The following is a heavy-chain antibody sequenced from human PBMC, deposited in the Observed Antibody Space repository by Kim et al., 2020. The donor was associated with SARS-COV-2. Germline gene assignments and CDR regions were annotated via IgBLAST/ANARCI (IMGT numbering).Heavy chain of an antibody. CDR2: IYTSGST. J-gene: IGHJ4*02. D-gene: IGHD3-10*01. Sequence: SETLSLTCTVSGGSISSGSYYWSWIRQPAGKGLEWIGRIYTSGSTNYNPSLKSRVTISVDTSKNQFSLKLSSVTAADTAVYYCAREVLLWFGEPGYYFDYWGQGTLVTVSS. CDR1: GGSISSGSYY. CDR3: AREVLLWFGEPGYYFDY. V-gene: IGHV4-61*02.